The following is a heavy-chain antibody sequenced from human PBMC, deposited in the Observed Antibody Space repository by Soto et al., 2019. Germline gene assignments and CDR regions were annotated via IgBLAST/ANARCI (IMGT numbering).Heavy chain of an antibody. CDR2: IWYDGSNK. CDR1: GFTFSSYG. J-gene: IGHJ6*01. Sequence: GGSLRLSCAASGFTFSSYGMHWVRQAPGKGLEWVAVIWYDGSNKYYADSVKGRFTISRDNSKNTLYLQMNSLRAEDTAVYYCARVLDTAMVTTNYYCYVLDVWAQGTTVT. CDR3: ARVLDTAMVTTNYYCYVLDV. D-gene: IGHD5-18*01. V-gene: IGHV3-33*01.